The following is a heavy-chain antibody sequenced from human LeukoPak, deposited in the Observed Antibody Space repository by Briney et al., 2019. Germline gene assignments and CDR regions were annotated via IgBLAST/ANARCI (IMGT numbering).Heavy chain of an antibody. CDR2: SGGST. J-gene: IGHJ5*02. Sequence: SGGSTSYAQKFQGTVTMTRDTSTSTVYMELSSLRSEDTAVYYCARVFEPEEGIAVTWFDPWGQGTLVTVSS. D-gene: IGHD6-19*01. CDR3: ARVFEPEEGIAVTWFDP. V-gene: IGHV1-46*01.